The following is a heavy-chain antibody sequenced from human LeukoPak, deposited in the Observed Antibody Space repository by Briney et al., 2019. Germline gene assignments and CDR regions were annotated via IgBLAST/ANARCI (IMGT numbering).Heavy chain of an antibody. D-gene: IGHD1-26*01. J-gene: IGHJ4*02. CDR1: GITFNSYA. CDR2: VSGSGDST. V-gene: IGHV3-23*01. Sequence: GGSLRLSCAVSGITFNSYAMSWVRQAPGKGLEWVSGVSGSGDSTYYADSVKGRFTISRDNSKNTLYLQMNSLRAEDTALYYCAKGVCSGSYFYFDYWGQGTLVTVSS. CDR3: AKGVCSGSYFYFDY.